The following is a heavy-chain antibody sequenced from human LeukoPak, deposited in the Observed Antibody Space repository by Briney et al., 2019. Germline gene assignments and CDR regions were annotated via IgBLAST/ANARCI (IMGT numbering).Heavy chain of an antibody. Sequence: VASVKVSCKASGYTFTGYYMHWVRQAPGQGLEWMGWINPSSGGANYAQKFQGRVTMTRDTSISTAYMELSRLRSDDTAVYYCARARIEYSDYDYYYYYMDVWGKGTTVTVSS. D-gene: IGHD4-11*01. J-gene: IGHJ6*03. CDR2: INPSSGGA. CDR3: ARARIEYSDYDYYYYYMDV. CDR1: GYTFTGYY. V-gene: IGHV1-2*02.